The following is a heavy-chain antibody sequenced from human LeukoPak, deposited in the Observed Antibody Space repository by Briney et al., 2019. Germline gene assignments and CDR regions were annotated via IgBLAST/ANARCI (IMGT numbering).Heavy chain of an antibody. Sequence: GGSLRLSCAASGFTFSSYWMHWVRQAPGKGLVWVSRINWNGGSTGYADSVKGRFTISRDNAKNSLYLQMNSLRAEDTAVYYCARGDIVVVPAALHYYYYYYMDVWGKGTTVTVSS. CDR3: ARGDIVVVPAALHYYYYYYMDV. CDR1: GFTFSSYW. J-gene: IGHJ6*03. V-gene: IGHV3-74*01. CDR2: INWNGGST. D-gene: IGHD2-2*01.